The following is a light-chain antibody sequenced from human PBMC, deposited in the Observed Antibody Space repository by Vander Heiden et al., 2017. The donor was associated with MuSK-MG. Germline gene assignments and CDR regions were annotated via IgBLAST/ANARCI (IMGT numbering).Light chain of an antibody. CDR1: KGISSW. J-gene: IGKJ5*01. CDR2: DAS. CDR3: QQENSFPIP. Sequence: DIQMTKSPSYVYASVGDRVTITCRASKGISSWLCWYHQKPGKAPKLLIYDASSLQSGVPSRFSGSGSGTDFTFTISSQQPEDFATYYCQQENSFPIPFGQGTQLDIK. V-gene: IGKV1-12*01.